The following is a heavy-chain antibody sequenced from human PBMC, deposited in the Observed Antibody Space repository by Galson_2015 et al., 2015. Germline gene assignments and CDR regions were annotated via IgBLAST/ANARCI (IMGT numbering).Heavy chain of an antibody. CDR1: GFTFSSYA. Sequence: SLRLSCAASGFTFSSYAMHWVRQAPGKGLEWVAVISYDGSNKYYADSVKGRFTISRDNSKNTLYLQMNSLRAEDTAVYYCARSRYCSGGSCYSVFDYWGQGTLVTVSS. V-gene: IGHV3-30*01. CDR3: ARSRYCSGGSCYSVFDY. J-gene: IGHJ4*02. CDR2: ISYDGSNK. D-gene: IGHD2-15*01.